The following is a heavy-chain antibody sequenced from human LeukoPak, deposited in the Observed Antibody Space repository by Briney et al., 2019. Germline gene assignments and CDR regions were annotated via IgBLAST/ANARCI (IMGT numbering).Heavy chain of an antibody. Sequence: GRSLRLSCAASGFTFSSYAMHWVRQAPGKGLEWVAVISYDGSNKYYADSVKGRFTISRDDSKNTLYLQMNSLSAEDTAVYYCAKGNTRNDAFDIWGQGTMVTVSS. CDR3: AKGNTRNDAFDI. J-gene: IGHJ3*02. CDR2: ISYDGSNK. V-gene: IGHV3-30*04. D-gene: IGHD1-14*01. CDR1: GFTFSSYA.